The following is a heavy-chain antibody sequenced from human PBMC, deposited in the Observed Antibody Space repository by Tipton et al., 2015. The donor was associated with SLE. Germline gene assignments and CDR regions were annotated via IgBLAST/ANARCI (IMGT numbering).Heavy chain of an antibody. CDR3: ARGGYSSGWYGDYFVY. Sequence: TLSLTCTVSGDTTSDHSWNWIWQPPGKGLDWIGYISYSGSTNYSPSLKSRVTISLDTSKTQFSLKLRSVTAADTAIYYCARGGYSSGWYGDYFVYCGQGTLVSVS. CDR2: ISYSGST. CDR1: GDTTSDHS. D-gene: IGHD6-19*01. V-gene: IGHV4-59*11. J-gene: IGHJ4*02.